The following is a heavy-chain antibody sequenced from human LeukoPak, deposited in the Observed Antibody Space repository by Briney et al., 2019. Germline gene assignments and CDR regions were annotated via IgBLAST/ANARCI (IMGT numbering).Heavy chain of an antibody. Sequence: PSETLSHTCAVYGGSFSGYYWSWIRQPPGKGLEWIGEINHSGSTNYNPSLKSRVTISEDTSKNQFSLKLSSVTAADTAVYYCASQPRGVVAATLWAKWGQGTLVTVSS. CDR3: ASQPRGVVAATLWAK. J-gene: IGHJ4*02. CDR1: GGSFSGYY. D-gene: IGHD2-15*01. CDR2: INHSGST. V-gene: IGHV4-34*01.